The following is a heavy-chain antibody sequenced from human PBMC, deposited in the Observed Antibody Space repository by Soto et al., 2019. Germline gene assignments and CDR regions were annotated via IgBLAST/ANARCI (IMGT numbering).Heavy chain of an antibody. CDR1: GFTFRSYV. V-gene: IGHV3-33*03. CDR3: ATWHLREHAYDI. CDR2: MWWHGRDK. J-gene: IGHJ3*02. Sequence: GGSLRLSCAASGFTFRSYVMHWVRQAPGKGLEWVAVMWWHGRDKFYADSVRGRFTTSIGSSRTTVYLQMRDLRPEDTALYFCATWHLREHAYDIWGQGTMVTVSS. D-gene: IGHD5-12*01.